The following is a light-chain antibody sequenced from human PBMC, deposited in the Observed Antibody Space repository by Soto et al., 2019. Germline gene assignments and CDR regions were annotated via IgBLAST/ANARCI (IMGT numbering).Light chain of an antibody. CDR3: KQYNSYWT. V-gene: IGKV1-5*01. Sequence: DIQMTQSPSTLSSSVGDRVTLTCRASQSISTGLAWYQQKPGKDPNILIYDDSTLESGVQSRFSGSGSGTEFTLTISSLQPDDFATYYCKQYNSYWTCGQGTKVDIK. CDR1: QSISTG. CDR2: DDS. J-gene: IGKJ1*01.